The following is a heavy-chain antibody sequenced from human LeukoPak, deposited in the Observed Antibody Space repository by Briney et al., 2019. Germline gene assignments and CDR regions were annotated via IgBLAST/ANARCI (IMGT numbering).Heavy chain of an antibody. Sequence: GGSLRLSCAASGFTFSSYAMSWVRQVPGKGLEGVSAISDSGGNTYYADFVRGRFTISRDNSKNTLYLQMNSLRAEDTAMYFCAKDAGRSDVDYFDYWGQGTLVTVSS. D-gene: IGHD1-26*01. V-gene: IGHV3-23*01. CDR1: GFTFSSYA. J-gene: IGHJ4*02. CDR3: AKDAGRSDVDYFDY. CDR2: ISDSGGNT.